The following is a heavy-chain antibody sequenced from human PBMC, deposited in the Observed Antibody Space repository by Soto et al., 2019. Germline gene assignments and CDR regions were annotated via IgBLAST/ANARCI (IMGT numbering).Heavy chain of an antibody. J-gene: IGHJ6*01. Sequence: PSETLSLTCAVSGGSISSSNWWSWVRQPPGKGLEWIGEIYHFGSTNYNPSLNSRVTISVDKSKNQFSLKLSSVTAADTAVYYCARALGRGGDNPNDYNSVMEVWGHGTRALVSS. CDR1: GGSISSSNW. CDR3: ARALGRGGDNPNDYNSVMEV. V-gene: IGHV4-4*02. D-gene: IGHD3-16*01. CDR2: IYHFGST.